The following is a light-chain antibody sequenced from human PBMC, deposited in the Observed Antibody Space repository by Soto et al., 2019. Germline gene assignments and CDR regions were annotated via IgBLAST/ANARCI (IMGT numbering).Light chain of an antibody. V-gene: IGKV3-15*01. J-gene: IGKJ2*01. CDR1: QSVSSN. CDR2: GAS. Sequence: EIVMTQSPATLSVSPGERATLSCRASQSVSSNLAWYQQKPGQAPRLLIYGASNRATGIPARFSGSGSGTEFTLTTSSLQSEDFEVYYCQQYNNWPYTFGQGTKLEIK. CDR3: QQYNNWPYT.